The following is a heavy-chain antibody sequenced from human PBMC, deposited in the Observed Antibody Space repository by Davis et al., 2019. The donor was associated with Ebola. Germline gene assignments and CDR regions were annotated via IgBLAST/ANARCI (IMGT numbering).Heavy chain of an antibody. CDR1: GVSISRHY. CDR2: IYYTGSA. J-gene: IGHJ4*02. CDR3: SERGSSV. D-gene: IGHD3-10*01. Sequence: PSETLSLTCTVSGVSISRHYWPWIRQPPGKRLEWFGSIYYTGSAYYNSSLASRATISVDTSKNQFSLKLTSVTAADTAMYYCSERGSSVWGQGTLVTVSS. V-gene: IGHV4-59*03.